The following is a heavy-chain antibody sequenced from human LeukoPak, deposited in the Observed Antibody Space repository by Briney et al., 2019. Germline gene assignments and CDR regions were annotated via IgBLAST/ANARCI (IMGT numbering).Heavy chain of an antibody. V-gene: IGHV3-33*01. J-gene: IGHJ6*02. CDR1: GFTFSSYG. Sequence: GRSLRLSCAASGFTFSSYGMHWVRQAPGKGLGWVAVIWYDGSNKYYADSVKGRFTISRDNSKNTLYLQMNSLRAEDTAVYYCARVRVPCYYGMDVWGQGTTVTVSS. D-gene: IGHD3-3*01. CDR3: ARVRVPCYYGMDV. CDR2: IWYDGSNK.